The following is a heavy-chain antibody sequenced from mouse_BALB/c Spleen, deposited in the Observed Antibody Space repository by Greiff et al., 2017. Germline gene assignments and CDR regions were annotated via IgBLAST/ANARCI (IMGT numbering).Heavy chain of an antibody. J-gene: IGHJ2*01. V-gene: IGHV5-6-3*01. CDR2: INSNGGST. CDR3: ARDLGFYYGSSPYFDY. CDR1: GFTFSSYG. Sequence: DVMLVESGGGLVQPGGSLKLSCAASGFTFSSYGMSWVRQTPDKRLELVATINSNGGSTYYPDSVKGRFTISRDNAKNTLYLQMSSLKSEDTAMYYCARDLGFYYGSSPYFDYWGQGTTLTVSS. D-gene: IGHD1-1*01.